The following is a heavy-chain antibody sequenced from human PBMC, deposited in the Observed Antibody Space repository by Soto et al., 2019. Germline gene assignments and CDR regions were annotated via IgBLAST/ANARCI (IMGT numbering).Heavy chain of an antibody. CDR3: ARAHYYDGSGYYPNFDY. D-gene: IGHD3-22*01. V-gene: IGHV1-8*01. CDR2: MNPNSGNT. J-gene: IGHJ4*02. Sequence: QVQLVQSGAEVKKPGASVKVSCKASGYTFTSYDINWVRQATGQGLEWMGWMNPNSGNTGYAQKFQGRVTMTRNTSPRTAYMELGSLRSDDTAVYYCARAHYYDGSGYYPNFDYWGQGTRVTVSS. CDR1: GYTFTSYD.